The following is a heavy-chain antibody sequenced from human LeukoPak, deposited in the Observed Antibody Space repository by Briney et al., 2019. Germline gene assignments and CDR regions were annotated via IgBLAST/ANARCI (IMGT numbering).Heavy chain of an antibody. V-gene: IGHV1-24*01. CDR2: FDPEDGET. J-gene: IGHJ3*02. D-gene: IGHD3-16*01. CDR1: GSTLTELS. CDR3: ATGGLYPDAFDM. Sequence: GASGKVSCKLSGSTLTELSMHWGRQAPGKGLEWMGGFDPEDGETIYAQNFQVTFTMTVDTATDTAYMELRRLRTEDTAVYFCATGGLYPDAFDMWGQGTMVTVSS.